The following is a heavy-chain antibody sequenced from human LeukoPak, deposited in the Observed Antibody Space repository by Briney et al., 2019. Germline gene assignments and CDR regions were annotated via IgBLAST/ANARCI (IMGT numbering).Heavy chain of an antibody. Sequence: SETLSLTCTVSGGSISSGDYYWSWIRQPPGKGLEWIGYIYYSGSTNYNPSLKSRVTISVDTSKNQFSLKLSSVTAADTAVYYCARFEGLNWFDPWGQGTLVNVSS. CDR3: ARFEGLNWFDP. J-gene: IGHJ5*02. V-gene: IGHV4-30-4*01. CDR1: GGSISSGDYY. D-gene: IGHD3-10*01. CDR2: IYYSGST.